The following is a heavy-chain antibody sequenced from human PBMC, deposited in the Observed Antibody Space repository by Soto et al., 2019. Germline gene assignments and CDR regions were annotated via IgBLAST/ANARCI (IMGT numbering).Heavy chain of an antibody. Sequence: EVQLLESGGGLVQPGGSPRLSCAASGFTFSSYAMSWVRQAPGKGLEWVSAISGSGGSTYYADSVKGRFTISRDNSKNTLYLQMNSLRAAATAVYYCAYSSTPSDYWGQGTLVTVSS. CDR2: ISGSGGST. D-gene: IGHD6-13*01. CDR1: GFTFSSYA. J-gene: IGHJ4*02. CDR3: AYSSTPSDY. V-gene: IGHV3-23*01.